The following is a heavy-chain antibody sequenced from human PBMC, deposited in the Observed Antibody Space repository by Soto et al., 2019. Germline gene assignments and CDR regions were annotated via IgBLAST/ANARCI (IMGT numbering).Heavy chain of an antibody. V-gene: IGHV3-30-3*01. CDR2: ISYDGSNK. D-gene: IGHD2-2*01. J-gene: IGHJ6*02. CDR1: GFTFSSYA. CDR3: RVVPAATHMPHYQYYYYGMDV. Sequence: PGGSLRLSCAASGFTFSSYAMHWVRQAPGKGLEWVAVISYDGSNKYYADSVKGRFTISRDNSKNTLYLQMNSLRAEDTAVYYCRVVPAATHMPHYQYYYYGMDVWGQGTTVTVSS.